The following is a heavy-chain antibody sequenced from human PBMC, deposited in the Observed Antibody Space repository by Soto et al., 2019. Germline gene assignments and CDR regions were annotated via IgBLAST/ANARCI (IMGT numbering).Heavy chain of an antibody. D-gene: IGHD3-22*01. Sequence: GASVKVSCKVSGYTLTELSMHCVRQAPGKGLEWMGGFDPEDGETIYAQKFQGRVTMTEDTSTDAAYMELSSLRSEDTAVYYCATDGDHHYDSSGYHAFDIWGQGTMVTVSS. CDR2: FDPEDGET. CDR3: ATDGDHHYDSSGYHAFDI. V-gene: IGHV1-24*01. J-gene: IGHJ3*02. CDR1: GYTLTELS.